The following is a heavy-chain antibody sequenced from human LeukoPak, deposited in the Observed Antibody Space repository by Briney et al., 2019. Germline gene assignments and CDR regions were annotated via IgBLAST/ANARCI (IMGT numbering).Heavy chain of an antibody. Sequence: PGGSLRLSCAVSGFTFSSNWMSWVRQAPGKGLEWVAHIKQDGSERYYVGSVKGRYTISRDNAQNSLYLQMSNLRVEDTAVYYCARYGRNWDLDSWGQGTLVTVSS. V-gene: IGHV3-7*01. CDR2: IKQDGSER. CDR1: GFTFSSNW. J-gene: IGHJ4*02. D-gene: IGHD7-27*01. CDR3: ARYGRNWDLDS.